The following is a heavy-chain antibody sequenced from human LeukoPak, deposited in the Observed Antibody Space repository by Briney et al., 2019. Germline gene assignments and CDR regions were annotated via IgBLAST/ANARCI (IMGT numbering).Heavy chain of an antibody. CDR3: AKFSRDRESS. D-gene: IGHD2/OR15-2a*01. Sequence: SETLSLTCVVSGASIISSNWCSWVRQPPGKGLEWIGEVHHFGTTNYNASLKSRATISIDKSKNQFSLRLTSVTAADTAVYYCAKFSRDRESSWGQGTLVTVSS. CDR2: VHHFGTT. J-gene: IGHJ5*02. CDR1: GASIISSNW. V-gene: IGHV4-4*02.